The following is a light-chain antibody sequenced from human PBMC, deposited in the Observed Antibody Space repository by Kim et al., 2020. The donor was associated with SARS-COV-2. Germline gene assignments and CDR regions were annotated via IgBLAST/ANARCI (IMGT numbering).Light chain of an antibody. J-gene: IGKJ1*01. CDR3: QQYHAYRT. V-gene: IGKV1-5*01. CDR1: QSISTW. CDR2: HAS. Sequence: DIQMTQSPSTLSASVGDRVTITCRASQSISTWLAWYQQKPGKAPKLLIYHASSLESGVPSRFSGSGSGTEFTLTISSLQPDDSATYYCQQYHAYRTFGQGTKVDIK.